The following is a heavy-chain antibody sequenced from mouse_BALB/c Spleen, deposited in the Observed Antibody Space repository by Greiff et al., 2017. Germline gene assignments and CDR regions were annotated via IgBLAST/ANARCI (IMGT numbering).Heavy chain of an antibody. CDR1: GYSFTDYI. CDR2: INPYYGST. D-gene: IGHD2-4*01. J-gene: IGHJ3*01. CDR3: ARKGDDYDGAWFAY. Sequence: VQLQQTGPELVKPGASVKISCKASGYSFTDYIMLWVKQSHGKSLEWIGNINPYYGSTSYNLKFKGKATLTVDKSSSTAYMQLNSLTSEDSAVYYCARKGDDYDGAWFAYWGQGTLVTVSA. V-gene: IGHV1-39*01.